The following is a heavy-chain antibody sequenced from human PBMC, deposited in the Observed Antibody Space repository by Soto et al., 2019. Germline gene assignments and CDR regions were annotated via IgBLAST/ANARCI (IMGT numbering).Heavy chain of an antibody. CDR2: IYYTGST. D-gene: IGHD3-16*01. J-gene: IGHJ6*02. Sequence: PSETLSLTCTVSGTSITIFYWNWIRQPPGKRLEWIGSIYYTGSTNYNPSLKSRVTMSIDTSKNQLSLKLNSVTAADTAVYYCARGHYDGRHGMDVWGQGTTVTVSS. CDR3: ARGHYDGRHGMDV. CDR1: GTSITIFY. V-gene: IGHV4-59*01.